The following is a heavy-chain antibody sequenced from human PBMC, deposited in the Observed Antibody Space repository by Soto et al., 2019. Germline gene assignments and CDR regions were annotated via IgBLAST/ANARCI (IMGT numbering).Heavy chain of an antibody. CDR2: ISYDGSNK. J-gene: IGHJ4*02. CDR3: RGSGEQQLVKDYFDY. Sequence: PGGSLRLSCAASGFTFSSYGMHWVRQAPGKGLEWVAVISYDGSNKYYADSVKGRFTISRDNSKNTLYLQMNSLRAEDTAVYYCRGSGEQQLVKDYFDYWGQGTLVTVSS. CDR1: GFTFSSYG. D-gene: IGHD6-13*01. V-gene: IGHV3-30*03.